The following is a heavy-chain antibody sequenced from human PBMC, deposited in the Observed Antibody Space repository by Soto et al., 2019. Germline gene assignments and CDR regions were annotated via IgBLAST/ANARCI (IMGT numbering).Heavy chain of an antibody. D-gene: IGHD6-6*01. J-gene: IGHJ5*02. CDR3: ARGAARTNWFDP. CDR1: GGSFGGYY. Sequence: SETLSLTCAVYGGSFGGYYWSWIRQPPGKGLEWIGEINHSGSTNYNPSLKSRVTISVDTSKNQFSLKLSSVTAADTAVYYCARGAARTNWFDPWGQGTLVTVSS. CDR2: INHSGST. V-gene: IGHV4-34*01.